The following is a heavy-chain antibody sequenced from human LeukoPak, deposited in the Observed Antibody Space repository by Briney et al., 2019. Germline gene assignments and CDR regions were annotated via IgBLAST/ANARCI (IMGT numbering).Heavy chain of an antibody. CDR1: GGTFSSYA. V-gene: IGHV1-8*03. J-gene: IGHJ4*02. D-gene: IGHD3-22*01. CDR2: MNPNSGNT. CDR3: ARARYDSSGYYFFDY. Sequence: ASVKVSCKASGGTFSSYAINWVRQATGQGLEWMGWMNPNSGNTGYAQKFQGRVTITRNTSISTAYMELSSLRSEDTAVYYCARARYDSSGYYFFDYWGQGTLVTVSS.